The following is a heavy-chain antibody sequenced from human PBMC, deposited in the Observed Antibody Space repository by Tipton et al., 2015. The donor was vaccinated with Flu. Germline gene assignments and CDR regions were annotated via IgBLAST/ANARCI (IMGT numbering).Heavy chain of an antibody. CDR3: ARGSYGELLYFDY. D-gene: IGHD1-26*01. J-gene: IGHJ4*02. V-gene: IGHV4-59*11. CDR2: IYFSGST. Sequence: TLSLTCSVSGGSISGHYWSWIRQPPGKGLEWIGYIYFSGSTEYNPSLRSRVTISLDTSKKHFSLNLSSVIAADTAMYYCARGSYGELLYFDYWCQGTLGIVSS. CDR1: GGSISGHY.